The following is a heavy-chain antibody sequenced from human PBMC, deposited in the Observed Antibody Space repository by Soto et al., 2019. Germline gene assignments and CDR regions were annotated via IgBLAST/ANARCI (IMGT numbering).Heavy chain of an antibody. CDR2: INPKNGDT. D-gene: IGHD6-19*01. CDR1: GYGFTGHY. CDR3: ARVTVSDTMSIYGLDV. V-gene: IGHV1-2*04. Sequence: ASVKVSCKASGYGFTGHYLHWVRQAPGQGLEWVGAINPKNGDTHYAQKFQDWVTLTRDTSISTAYMELNRLKFDDTAVYHCARVTVSDTMSIYGLDVWGQGTTVTVSS. J-gene: IGHJ6*02.